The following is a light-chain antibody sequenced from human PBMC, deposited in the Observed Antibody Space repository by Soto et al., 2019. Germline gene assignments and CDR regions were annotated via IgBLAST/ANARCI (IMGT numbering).Light chain of an antibody. CDR1: QGISSW. J-gene: IGKJ1*01. CDR2: AAS. Sequence: DIQMTQSPSSVSASVGDRVTITCRASQGISSWLVWYQQKPGKAPKLLIYAASSLQSGVPSRFIGSGSGTDFTLTINSLQPEDFATYFCQQAHSFPWTFGQGTKVEIK. V-gene: IGKV1-12*01. CDR3: QQAHSFPWT.